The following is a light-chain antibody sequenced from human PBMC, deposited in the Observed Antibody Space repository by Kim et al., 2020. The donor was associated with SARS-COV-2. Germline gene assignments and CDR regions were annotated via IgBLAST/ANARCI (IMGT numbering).Light chain of an antibody. CDR1: SLRSYY. Sequence: SSELTQDTAVSVALGQTVRITCQGDSLRSYYVSLYQQKPGQATVLVIYGKNNRPSGIPDRFSGSSSGNTASLTITGAQAEDEADYYCNSRDSCGNHVVFGGGTQLTFL. J-gene: IGLJ2*01. CDR2: GKN. CDR3: NSRDSCGNHVV. V-gene: IGLV3-19*01.